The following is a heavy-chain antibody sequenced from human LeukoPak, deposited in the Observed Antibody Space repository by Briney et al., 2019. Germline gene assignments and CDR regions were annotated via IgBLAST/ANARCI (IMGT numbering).Heavy chain of an antibody. CDR1: GFTVSTNY. Sequence: PGGSLRLSCAASGFTVSTNYMSWVRQAPGKGLECVSVIYSGGGTYYAAAVKGRFTISRDNSKNMVYLQVNSLRADDTAVYYCARVVVLSGYDYLDYWGQGTLVTVSS. J-gene: IGHJ4*02. CDR3: ARVVVLSGYDYLDY. V-gene: IGHV3-66*01. CDR2: IYSGGGT. D-gene: IGHD5-12*01.